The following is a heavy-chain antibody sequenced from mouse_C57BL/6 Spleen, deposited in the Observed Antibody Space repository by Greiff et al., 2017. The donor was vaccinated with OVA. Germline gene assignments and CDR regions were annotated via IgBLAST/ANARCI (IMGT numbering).Heavy chain of an antibody. V-gene: IGHV1-55*01. CDR3: ASYGYDVPAY. CDR1: GYTFTSYW. Sequence: VQLQQPGAELVKPGASVKLSCKASGYTFTSYWITWVKQRPGQGLEWIGDIYPGGGCTNYNEKFKSKATLTVDTSSSTAYMQLSSLTSEDSAVYYCASYGYDVPAYWGQGTLVTVSA. CDR2: IYPGGGCT. J-gene: IGHJ3*01. D-gene: IGHD2-2*01.